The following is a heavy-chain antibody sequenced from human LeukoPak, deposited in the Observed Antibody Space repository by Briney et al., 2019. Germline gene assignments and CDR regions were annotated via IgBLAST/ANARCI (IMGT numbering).Heavy chain of an antibody. V-gene: IGHV1-2*02. D-gene: IGHD2-2*01. J-gene: IGHJ3*02. CDR1: GYTFTSYG. CDR3: ARGPQRAYCSSTSCHDAFDI. Sequence: ASVKVSCKASGYTFTSYGISWVRQAPGQGLEWMGWINPNSGGTNYAQKFQGRVTMTRDTSISTAYMELSRLRSDDTAVYYCARGPQRAYCSSTSCHDAFDIWGQGTMVTVSS. CDR2: INPNSGGT.